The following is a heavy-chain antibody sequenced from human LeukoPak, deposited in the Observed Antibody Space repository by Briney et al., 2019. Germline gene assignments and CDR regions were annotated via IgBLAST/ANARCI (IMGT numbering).Heavy chain of an antibody. V-gene: IGHV3-23*01. J-gene: IGHJ4*02. CDR1: GFTFSSSV. CDR3: AKEPSSGRNPARYFDY. D-gene: IGHD6-19*01. Sequence: GGSLRLSCAASGFTFSSSVMSWVRQVPGKGLEWVSGISASGGSTSYADSVRGRFTISRDNSKNTLYVQMNSLRDEDTAVYYCAKEPSSGRNPARYFDYWGQGALVTVSS. CDR2: ISASGGST.